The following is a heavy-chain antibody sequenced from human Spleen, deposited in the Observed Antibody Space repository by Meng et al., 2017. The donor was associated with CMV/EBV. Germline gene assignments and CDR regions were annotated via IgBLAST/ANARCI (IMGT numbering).Heavy chain of an antibody. CDR1: GFTFSSYS. V-gene: IGHV3-21*01. CDR3: ARDQAGTPMGWFDS. CDR2: ISSSSSYI. J-gene: IGHJ5*01. Sequence: GESLKISCAASGFTFSSYSMNWVRQAPGKGLEWVSSISSSSSYIYYADSVKGRFTISRDSAKNSLYLQMNSLRAEDTAVYYCARDQAGTPMGWFDSWGQGTLVTVSS. D-gene: IGHD3-10*01.